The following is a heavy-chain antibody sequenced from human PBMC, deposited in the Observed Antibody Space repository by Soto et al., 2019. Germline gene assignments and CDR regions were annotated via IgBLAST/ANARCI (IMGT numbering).Heavy chain of an antibody. CDR2: SRKKTNSYTT. D-gene: IGHD4-17*01. CDR1: GLTFSDRY. Sequence: PGGSLRLSCAASGLTFSDRYMDWVRQAPGKVLEWVGRSRKKTNSYTTEYAAAVKGRFIISRDDSTNSLYLQMSSLKTEDTAVYYCTTVTTVDYYFDYWGQGTLVTVSS. V-gene: IGHV3-72*01. CDR3: TTVTTVDYYFDY. J-gene: IGHJ4*02.